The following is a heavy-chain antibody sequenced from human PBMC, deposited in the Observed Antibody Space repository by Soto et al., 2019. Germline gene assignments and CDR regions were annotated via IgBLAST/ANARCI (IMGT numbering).Heavy chain of an antibody. Sequence: SETLSLTCTVSGDSVSSYYWSWIRQSPGKGLQWMGYIFYNGGTAYNPSLKSRVTMSLDMSKKQFSLKLTSVTAADTAAYYCARVQLGQSYQFWGQGTLVTVSS. CDR1: GDSVSSYY. J-gene: IGHJ1*01. V-gene: IGHV4-59*02. CDR3: ARVQLGQSYQF. D-gene: IGHD1-1*01. CDR2: IFYNGGT.